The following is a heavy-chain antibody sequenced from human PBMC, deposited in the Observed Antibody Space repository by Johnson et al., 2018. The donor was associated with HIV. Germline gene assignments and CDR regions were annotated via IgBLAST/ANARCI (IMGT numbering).Heavy chain of an antibody. CDR2: IGTAGDT. J-gene: IGHJ3*02. CDR3: ARATLGADDAFDI. CDR1: GFTFSSYD. D-gene: IGHD1-26*01. V-gene: IGHV3-13*01. Sequence: VQLVESGGGLVPPGGSLRLSCAASGFTFSSYDMHWVRQATGKGLEWVSAIGTAGDTYYPGSVKGRFTISRENAKNSLYLQMNSLRAGDTAVYYCARATLGADDAFDIWGHGTMVTVSS.